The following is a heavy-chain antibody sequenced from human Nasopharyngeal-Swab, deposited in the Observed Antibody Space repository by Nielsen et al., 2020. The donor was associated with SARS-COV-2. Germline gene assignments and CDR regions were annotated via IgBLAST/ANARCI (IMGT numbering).Heavy chain of an antibody. D-gene: IGHD6-19*01. V-gene: IGHV3-23*01. Sequence: GESLKISCAASGFTFRNYAMSWVRQAPGKGLEWVSSICGSGGCPYYADSVKGRFTISRANSENTLYLQMNSLRPEDTAFYYCAKEEAKYGSGWQAFDSWGQGTLVTVSS. CDR3: AKEEAKYGSGWQAFDS. J-gene: IGHJ4*02. CDR1: GFTFRNYA. CDR2: ICGSGGCP.